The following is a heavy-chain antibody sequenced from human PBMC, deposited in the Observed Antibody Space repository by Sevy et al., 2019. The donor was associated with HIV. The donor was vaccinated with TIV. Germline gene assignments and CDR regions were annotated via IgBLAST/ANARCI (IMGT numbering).Heavy chain of an antibody. CDR1: GFTLSDHY. CDR3: ARDHVKDGDLGDYYYFAMDV. V-gene: IGHV3-11*01. CDR2: ISGSGSDI. D-gene: IGHD4-17*01. J-gene: IGHJ6*02. Sequence: GGSLRLSCAASGFTLSDHYMSWIRQAPGKGLEWVSYISGSGSDIYYADSVKGRFSVSRDNAKNSLYLQMNSLRAEDTAVYYCARDHVKDGDLGDYYYFAMDVWGQGTTVTVSS.